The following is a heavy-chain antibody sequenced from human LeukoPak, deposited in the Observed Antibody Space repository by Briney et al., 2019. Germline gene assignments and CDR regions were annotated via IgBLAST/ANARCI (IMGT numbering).Heavy chain of an antibody. Sequence: ASVKVSCKASGYTYTGYYMHWVRQAPGQGLEWMGWINPNSGGTNYAQKFQGWVTMTRDTSISTAYMELSRLRSDDTAVYYCARARGYCSSTSCHYYFDYWGQGTLVTVSS. V-gene: IGHV1-2*04. CDR3: ARARGYCSSTSCHYYFDY. D-gene: IGHD2-2*01. CDR2: INPNSGGT. J-gene: IGHJ4*02. CDR1: GYTYTGYY.